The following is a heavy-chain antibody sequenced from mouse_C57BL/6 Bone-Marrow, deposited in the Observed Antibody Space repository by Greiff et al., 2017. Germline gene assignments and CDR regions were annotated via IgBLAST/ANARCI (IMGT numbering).Heavy chain of an antibody. CDR2: LDPSDSYT. CDR1: GYTFTSYW. D-gene: IGHD2-1*01. V-gene: IGHV1-69*01. J-gene: IGHJ4*01. CDR3: AREYYGKGYYAMDY. Sequence: QVQLQQPGAELVMPGASVKLSCKASGYTFTSYWMHWVKQRPGQGLEWIGELDPSDSYTNYNQKFKGKSTLTVDKSSSTAYMQLSSLTSEDSAVXYGAREYYGKGYYAMDYWGQGTSVTVSS.